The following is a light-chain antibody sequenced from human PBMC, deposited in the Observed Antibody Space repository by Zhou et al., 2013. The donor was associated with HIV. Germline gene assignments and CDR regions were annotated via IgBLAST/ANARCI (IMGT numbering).Light chain of an antibody. J-gene: IGKJ2*01. CDR2: KAS. CDR1: QSIRSR. V-gene: IGKV1-5*03. Sequence: DIQMTQSPSTLSASVGDRVTITCRASQSIRSRLAWYQQKPGKAPKLLIYKASSLESGVPSRFSGSGSGTEFTLTISSLQPDDFATYYCQQCNSYPYTFGQGTKLEIK. CDR3: QQCNSYPYT.